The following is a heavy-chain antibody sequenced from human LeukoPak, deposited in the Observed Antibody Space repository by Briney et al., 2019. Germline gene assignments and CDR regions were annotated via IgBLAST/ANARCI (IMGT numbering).Heavy chain of an antibody. D-gene: IGHD3-3*01. CDR1: GYTFTSYD. Sequence: GASVKVSCKASGYTFTSYDINWDRHATGQGLEWMGWMNPNSGNTGYAQKFQGRVTMTRNTSISTAYMELSSLRPEDTAVYYCARVYYDFWSGYSWDYWGQGTLVTVSS. CDR3: ARVYYDFWSGYSWDY. J-gene: IGHJ4*02. V-gene: IGHV1-8*01. CDR2: MNPNSGNT.